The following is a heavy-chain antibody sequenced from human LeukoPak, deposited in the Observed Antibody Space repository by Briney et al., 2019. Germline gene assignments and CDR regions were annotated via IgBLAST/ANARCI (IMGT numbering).Heavy chain of an antibody. CDR2: IHPSGST. CDR1: GGSISSYY. Sequence: PSETLSLTCTVSGGSISSYYWSWIRQPPGKGLEWLGEIHPSGSTNYNPSLKSRVTMSVDTSENHFSLKLTSVTAADTAVYYCARGTDRSKIGYWGQGTLVTVSS. D-gene: IGHD3-22*01. CDR3: ARGTDRSKIGY. V-gene: IGHV4-34*01. J-gene: IGHJ4*02.